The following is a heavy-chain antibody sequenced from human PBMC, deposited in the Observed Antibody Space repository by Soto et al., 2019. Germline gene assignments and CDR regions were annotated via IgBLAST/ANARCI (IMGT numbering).Heavy chain of an antibody. Sequence: QVQLVQSGAEVKKPGSSVKVSCAASEGTFDSYTINWVRQAPGLGPEWMGRIIPMVGMADYVQKFQGRVTLFADKSTSTVYIVLSSLRSEDTAVYYCATNYGSGSTHFDYWGQGTLVTVSS. V-gene: IGHV1-69*02. J-gene: IGHJ4*02. CDR2: IIPMVGMA. CDR1: EGTFDSYT. D-gene: IGHD3-10*01. CDR3: ATNYGSGSTHFDY.